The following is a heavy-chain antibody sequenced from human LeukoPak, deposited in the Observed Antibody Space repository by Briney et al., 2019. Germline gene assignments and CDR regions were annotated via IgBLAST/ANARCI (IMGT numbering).Heavy chain of an antibody. D-gene: IGHD6-6*01. J-gene: IGHJ3*02. CDR1: GFTFSNYG. CDR3: ARDLGGSSWSLRAFDI. Sequence: GGSLRLSCAASGFTFSNYGMHWVRQAPGKRMEWVAIISYDEGTTYYEDSVKGRFTISRDNAKNSLYLQMNSLRAEDTALYYCARDLGGSSWSLRAFDIWGQGTMVTVSS. V-gene: IGHV3-30*03. CDR2: ISYDEGTT.